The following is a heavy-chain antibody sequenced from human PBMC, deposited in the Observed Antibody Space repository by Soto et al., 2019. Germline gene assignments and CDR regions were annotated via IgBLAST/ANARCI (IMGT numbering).Heavy chain of an antibody. D-gene: IGHD5-18*01. Sequence: VQLVESGGGLIQPGGSLRLSCAASGFTVSSNYMSWVRQAPGKGLEWVSVIYSGGSTYYADSVKGRFTISRDNSKNTLYLQMNSLRAEDTAVYYCARGGGYSYEYGMDVWGQGTTVTVSS. V-gene: IGHV3-53*01. J-gene: IGHJ6*02. CDR2: IYSGGST. CDR1: GFTVSSNY. CDR3: ARGGGYSYEYGMDV.